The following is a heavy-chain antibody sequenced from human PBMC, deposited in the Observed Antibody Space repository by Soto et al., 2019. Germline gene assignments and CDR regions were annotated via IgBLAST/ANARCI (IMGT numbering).Heavy chain of an antibody. V-gene: IGHV3-72*01. D-gene: IGHD2-21*02. CDR3: ARTYCGGDCSHFYC. CDR2: SRKKGNFYTT. Sequence: LRLCCAASRFTFSNHYMYWVLQAPGKGLEWVGRSRKKGNFYTTEYAASVRGRFIISRDASKNSLYLQMNSLETEDTAVYYCARTYCGGDCSHFYCWGQGTLVTVSS. CDR1: RFTFSNHY. J-gene: IGHJ4*02.